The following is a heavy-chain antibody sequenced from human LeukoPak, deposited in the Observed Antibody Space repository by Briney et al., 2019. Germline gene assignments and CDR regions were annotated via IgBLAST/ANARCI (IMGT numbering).Heavy chain of an antibody. Sequence: ASVKVSCKATGYTFTIYGISWVRQATGQGLEWMGWISTNNGNTDYAQSLQVRVTMTTDTSTNTASMELRSLRSDDTAVYYCARGVEWQQLWSRGYYFDYWGQGTPVTVSS. J-gene: IGHJ4*02. CDR1: GYTFTIYG. CDR2: ISTNNGNT. D-gene: IGHD5-18*01. V-gene: IGHV1-18*04. CDR3: ARGVEWQQLWSRGYYFDY.